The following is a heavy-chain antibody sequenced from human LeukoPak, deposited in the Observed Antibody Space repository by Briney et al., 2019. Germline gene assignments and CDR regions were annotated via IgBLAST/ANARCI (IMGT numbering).Heavy chain of an antibody. V-gene: IGHV3-21*01. CDR3: AREGRYCSSTCCFDY. CDR1: GFTFSSYS. D-gene: IGHD2-2*01. J-gene: IGHJ4*02. CDR2: ISSSSSYI. Sequence: GGSLRLSCAASGFTFSSYSTNWVRQAPGKGLEWVSSISSSSSYIYYADSVKGRFTISRDNAKNSLYLRMNSLRAEDTAVYYCAREGRYCSSTCCFDYWGQGTLVTVSS.